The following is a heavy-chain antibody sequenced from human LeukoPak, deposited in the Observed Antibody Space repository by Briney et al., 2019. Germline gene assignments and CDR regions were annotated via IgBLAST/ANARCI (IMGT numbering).Heavy chain of an antibody. CDR3: ARDPDYGDPY. Sequence: GGSLRLSCTVSGFTLTDHYMSWFRRSPGRGLEWISWITSSGNTRDYADSVKGRFTISRDNTKNSVYLQMTSLRPDDTAVYYCARDPDYGDPYWGQGTLVTVSS. V-gene: IGHV3-11*01. D-gene: IGHD4-17*01. J-gene: IGHJ4*02. CDR2: ITSSGNTR. CDR1: GFTLTDHY.